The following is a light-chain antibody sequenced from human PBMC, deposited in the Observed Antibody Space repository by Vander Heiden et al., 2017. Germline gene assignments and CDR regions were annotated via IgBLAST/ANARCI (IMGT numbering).Light chain of an antibody. Sequence: SVLTQPPSVSGAPGHRVTISCTGSSSNIGAGYDVHWYQQLPGTAPKLLIYGNSNRPSGVPDRFSGSKSGTSASLAITGLQAEDEADYYCQSYDSSLSGVVFGGGTKLTVL. CDR3: QSYDSSLSGVV. J-gene: IGLJ2*01. CDR2: GNS. V-gene: IGLV1-40*01. CDR1: SSNIGAGYD.